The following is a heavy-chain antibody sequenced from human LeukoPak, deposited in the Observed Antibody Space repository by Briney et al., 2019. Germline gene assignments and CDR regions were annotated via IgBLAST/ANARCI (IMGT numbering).Heavy chain of an antibody. V-gene: IGHV3-21*03. CDR3: AREGMGLTYCGGDCPPSDY. J-gene: IGHJ4*02. D-gene: IGHD2-21*02. Sequence: GGSLRLSCAASGFTFSSYSMNWVRQAPGKGLEWVSSISSSSSYIYYADSVKGRFTISRDNAKNSLYLQMNSLRAEDTAVYYCAREGMGLTYCGGDCPPSDYRGQGTLVTVSS. CDR2: ISSSSSYI. CDR1: GFTFSSYS.